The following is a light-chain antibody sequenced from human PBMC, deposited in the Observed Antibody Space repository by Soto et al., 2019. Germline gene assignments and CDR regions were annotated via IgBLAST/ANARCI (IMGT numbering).Light chain of an antibody. CDR2: AAS. Sequence: IHMTHSPSSLSASILYRVTITFLASQGIGVRLSWFQQKPGKVPQYLIEAASTLARGVPARFSGSGSGTDFILTINSLQPEDVATYYCLQVNSFPRTFGPGTKVDIK. CDR3: LQVNSFPRT. V-gene: IGKV1-12*01. J-gene: IGKJ1*01. CDR1: QGIGVR.